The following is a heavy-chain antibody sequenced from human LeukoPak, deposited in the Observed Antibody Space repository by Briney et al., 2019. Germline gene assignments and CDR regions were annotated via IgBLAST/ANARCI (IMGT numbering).Heavy chain of an antibody. CDR2: IYYSGST. CDR1: GGSISSYY. CDR3: ARHGRAAAGGGRRYFDY. Sequence: SETLSLTCTVSGGSISSYYWSWIRQPPGKGLEWIGYIYYSGSTNYNPSLKSRVTISVDTSKNQFSLKLSSVTAADTAVYYCARHGRAAAGGGRRYFDYWGQGTLVTVSS. J-gene: IGHJ4*02. V-gene: IGHV4-59*08. D-gene: IGHD6-13*01.